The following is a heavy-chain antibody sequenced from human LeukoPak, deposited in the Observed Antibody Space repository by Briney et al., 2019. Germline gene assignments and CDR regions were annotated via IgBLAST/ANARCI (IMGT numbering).Heavy chain of an antibody. D-gene: IGHD2-2*02. CDR2: IIPILGIA. J-gene: IGHJ2*01. Sequence: SVKVSCRASGGTFSSYAISWVRQAPGQGLEWMGRIIPILGIANYAQKFQGRVTITADKSTSTAYMELSSLRSEDTAVYYCARRSDCSSTSCYTRGWYFDLWGRGTLVTVSS. CDR1: GGTFSSYA. CDR3: ARRSDCSSTSCYTRGWYFDL. V-gene: IGHV1-69*04.